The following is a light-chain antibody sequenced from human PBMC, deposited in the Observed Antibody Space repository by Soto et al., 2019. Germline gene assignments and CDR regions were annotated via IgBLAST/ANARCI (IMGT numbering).Light chain of an antibody. J-gene: IGLJ3*02. Sequence: QSALTQPPSASGSPGQSVTISCTGTSSDVGGYNYVSWYQQYPGRAPKLMIYEVTKRPSGVPDRFSGSKSGNTASLTVSRLQAEDDADYYCSSYAASNNFYFVFGGGTKLTVL. V-gene: IGLV2-8*01. CDR1: SSDVGGYNY. CDR2: EVT. CDR3: SSYAASNNFYFV.